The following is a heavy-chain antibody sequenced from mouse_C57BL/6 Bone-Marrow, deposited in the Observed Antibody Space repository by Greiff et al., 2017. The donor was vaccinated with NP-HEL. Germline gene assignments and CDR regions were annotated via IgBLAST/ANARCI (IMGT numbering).Heavy chain of an antibody. CDR3: ARGSNWDYFDY. J-gene: IGHJ2*01. Sequence: DVHLVESGAELVKPGASVKLSCTASGFNIKDYYMHWVKQRTEQGLEWIGRIDPEDGETKYAPKFQGKATITADTSSNTAYLQLSSLTSEDTSVYYCARGSNWDYFDYWGQGTTLTVSS. CDR2: IDPEDGET. V-gene: IGHV14-2*01. CDR1: GFNIKDYY. D-gene: IGHD4-1*01.